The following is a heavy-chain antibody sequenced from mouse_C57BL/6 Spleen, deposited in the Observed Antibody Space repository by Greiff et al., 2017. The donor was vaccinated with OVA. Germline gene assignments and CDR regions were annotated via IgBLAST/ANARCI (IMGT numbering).Heavy chain of an antibody. D-gene: IGHD2-4*01. V-gene: IGHV1-50*01. CDR3: ARWGDYGAWFAY. Sequence: QVQLQQPGAELVKPGASVKLSCKASGYTFTSYWMQWVKQRPGQGLEWIGEIDPSDSYTNYNQKFKGKATLTVDTSSSTAYMQLSSRTSEDSAVYYCARWGDYGAWFAYWGQGTLVTVSA. J-gene: IGHJ3*01. CDR1: GYTFTSYW. CDR2: IDPSDSYT.